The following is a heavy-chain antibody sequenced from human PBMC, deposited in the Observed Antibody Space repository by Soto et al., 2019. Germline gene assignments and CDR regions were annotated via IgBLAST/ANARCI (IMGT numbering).Heavy chain of an antibody. J-gene: IGHJ5*02. V-gene: IGHV4-59*12. Sequence: PSETLSLTCTVSGGSISSYYWSWIRQPPGKGLEWIGYIYYSGSTNYNPSLKSRVTISVDKSKNQFSLKLSSVTAADTAVYYCARVKTKHIVVVTGLFDPWGQGTLVTVSS. D-gene: IGHD2-21*02. CDR1: GGSISSYY. CDR2: IYYSGST. CDR3: ARVKTKHIVVVTGLFDP.